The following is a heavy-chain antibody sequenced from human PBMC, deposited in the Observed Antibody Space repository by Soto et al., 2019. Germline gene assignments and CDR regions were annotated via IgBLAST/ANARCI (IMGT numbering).Heavy chain of an antibody. CDR1: GFSLRTSGEG. CDR3: AHSSQLERRNYFDY. Sequence: KSGPTLVNPTQTLTLTCTFSGFSLRTSGEGVGWIGQPTGKALEWLALIYWNDDKRNSPTLKSRLTITNDTSKNQVVLTMTNMDPVATATYYCAHSSQLERRNYFDYWGQGTLVTVSS. V-gene: IGHV2-5*01. CDR2: IYWNDDK. J-gene: IGHJ4*02. D-gene: IGHD1-1*01.